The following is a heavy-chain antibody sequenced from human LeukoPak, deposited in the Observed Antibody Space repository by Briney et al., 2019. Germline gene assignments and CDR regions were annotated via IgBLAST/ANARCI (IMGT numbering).Heavy chain of an antibody. D-gene: IGHD6-13*01. CDR1: GFTFTSYA. V-gene: IGHV3-23*01. Sequence: GGSLRLSCSASGFTFTSYAMNWVRQAPGRGLEWVSVISGSGGSSYYADSAKGRFTISRDNSKNTLSLQMNSLRAEDTAVYYCAKDLHIAAQGDYFDYWGQGTLVTVSS. CDR3: AKDLHIAAQGDYFDY. J-gene: IGHJ4*02. CDR2: ISGSGGSS.